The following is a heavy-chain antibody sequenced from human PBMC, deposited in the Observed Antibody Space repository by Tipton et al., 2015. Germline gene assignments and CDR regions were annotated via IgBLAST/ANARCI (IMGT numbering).Heavy chain of an antibody. CDR2: IRGYNGNT. V-gene: IGHV1-18*01. J-gene: IGHJ4*02. D-gene: IGHD3-10*01. CDR1: GYTFRSYG. Sequence: QLVQSGAEVKKPGASVKVSCKASGYTFRSYGISWVRQAPGEGLEWMGWIRGYNGNTNYAEKFQGRVTMTTETSTSTAYMELRSLRSDDTAVYYCATDPGRGARPFDHWGQGTLVTVSS. CDR3: ATDPGRGARPFDH.